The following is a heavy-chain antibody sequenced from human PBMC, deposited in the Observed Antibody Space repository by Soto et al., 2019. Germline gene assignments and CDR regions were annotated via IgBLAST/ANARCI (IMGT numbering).Heavy chain of an antibody. Sequence: GSLRLSCAASGFTFSDHYMDWVRQAPGKGLEWVGRVRNKANSYTTDYAASVKGRFTVSRDDSKNSLYLQMNSLKTEDTAVYYCALPDMAPYYFDYWGEGSLVTVSS. D-gene: IGHD2-15*01. J-gene: IGHJ4*02. V-gene: IGHV3-72*01. CDR3: ALPDMAPYYFDY. CDR1: GFTFSDHY. CDR2: VRNKANSYTT.